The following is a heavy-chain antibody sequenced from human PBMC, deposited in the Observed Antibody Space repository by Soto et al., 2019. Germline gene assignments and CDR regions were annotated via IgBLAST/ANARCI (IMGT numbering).Heavy chain of an antibody. CDR2: ISHSARV. D-gene: IGHD3-3*01. CDR3: ARTQGSGVSHY. Sequence: QVQLQESGPGLVKPSETLSLACSVSGDSITHNYWSWIRQPPGKGLEWIAYISHSARVNYNPSLKSRVSISLDTSKNQFSLRVNSLTPADTAVYYCARTQGSGVSHYWGHGTLVTVYS. J-gene: IGHJ4*01. V-gene: IGHV4-59*01. CDR1: GDSITHNY.